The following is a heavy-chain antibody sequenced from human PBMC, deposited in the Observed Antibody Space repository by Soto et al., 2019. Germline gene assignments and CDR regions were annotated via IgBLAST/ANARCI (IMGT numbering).Heavy chain of an antibody. CDR1: GGTFSSYA. V-gene: IGHV1-69*12. CDR2: IIPIFGTA. CDR3: ARDPAITTVVTQAYWYFDL. D-gene: IGHD4-17*01. Sequence: QVQLVQSGAEVKKPGSSVKVSCKASGGTFSSYAISWVRQAPGQGRECRGGIIPIFGTANYAQKFQGRVTSPADESTSTAYMELSSLRSEDTAVYYCARDPAITTVVTQAYWYFDLWGRGTLVTVSS. J-gene: IGHJ2*01.